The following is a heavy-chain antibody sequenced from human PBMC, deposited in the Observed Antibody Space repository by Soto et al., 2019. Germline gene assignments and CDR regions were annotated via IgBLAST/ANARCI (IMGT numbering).Heavy chain of an antibody. Sequence: PGGSLRLSCAASGFTFSSYAMSWVRQAPGKGLEWVSAISGSGGSTYYADSVKGRFTISRDNSKNTLYLQMNSLRAEDTAVYYCAKTRHSGSYFGYYFDYWGQGTLVTVSS. CDR3: AKTRHSGSYFGYYFDY. CDR2: ISGSGGST. CDR1: GFTFSSYA. V-gene: IGHV3-23*01. J-gene: IGHJ4*02. D-gene: IGHD1-26*01.